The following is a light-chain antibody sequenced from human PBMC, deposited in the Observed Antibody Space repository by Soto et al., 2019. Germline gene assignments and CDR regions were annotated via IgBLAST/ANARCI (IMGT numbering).Light chain of an antibody. CDR3: QQRSNWPPGTT. CDR2: DAS. Sequence: EVVLTQSPATLSLSPGERAILSCRASQSVSKYLAWYQQKPGQAPRLLIYDASNRATGIPARFSGSGSGTDFTLTICSLEPEDFAVYYCQQRSNWPPGTTFGQGTKLEIK. CDR1: QSVSKY. J-gene: IGKJ2*01. V-gene: IGKV3-11*01.